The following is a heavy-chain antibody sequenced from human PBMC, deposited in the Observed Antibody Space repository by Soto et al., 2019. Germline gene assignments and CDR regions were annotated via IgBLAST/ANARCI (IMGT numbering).Heavy chain of an antibody. CDR3: AREDDGGDRDYYGLDV. Sequence: QVQLQQSGPGLVKPSQTLSLTCTVSGGSFSYEYYHWTWIRQSPGQGLEWIGYIHYSGSIIYNPSFKSRVTISVDTSKNQFSLQLSSVNAADTAVYFCAREDDGGDRDYYGLDVWGQGTTVTVS. CDR2: IHYSGSI. V-gene: IGHV4-30-4*08. J-gene: IGHJ6*02. CDR1: GGSFSYEYYH. D-gene: IGHD2-21*02.